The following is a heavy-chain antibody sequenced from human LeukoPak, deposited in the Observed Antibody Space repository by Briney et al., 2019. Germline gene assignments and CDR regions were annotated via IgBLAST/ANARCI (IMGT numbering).Heavy chain of an antibody. Sequence: TGGSLRLSCAASGFTCSGSAIHRLRPCPGHGLEWVGQTERKNKSFATATAYAASVKGRFTISRNDSINTAYLQMKSLKTEDTALYYCTRDSGAYNWFDPWGQGTLVTVSS. CDR1: GFTCSGSA. J-gene: IGHJ5*02. CDR3: TRDSGAYNWFDP. CDR2: TERKNKSFATAT. V-gene: IGHV3-73*01. D-gene: IGHD1-26*01.